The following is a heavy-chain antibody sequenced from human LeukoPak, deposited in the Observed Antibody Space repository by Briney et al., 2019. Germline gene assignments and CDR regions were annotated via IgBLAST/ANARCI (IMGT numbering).Heavy chain of an antibody. J-gene: IGHJ3*02. CDR2: ISSSSSYI. V-gene: IGHV3-21*01. Sequence: GSLRLSCAASGFTFSSYSMNWVRQAPGKGLEWVSSISSSSSYIYYADSVKGRFTISRNNAKNSLYLQMNSLRAEDTAVYYCARELYYYDSSGYYLGAFDIWGQGTMVTVSS. CDR3: ARELYYYDSSGYYLGAFDI. D-gene: IGHD3-22*01. CDR1: GFTFSSYS.